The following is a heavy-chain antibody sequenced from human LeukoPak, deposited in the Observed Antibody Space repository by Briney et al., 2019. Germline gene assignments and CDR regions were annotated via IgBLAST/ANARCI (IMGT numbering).Heavy chain of an antibody. CDR3: AKRPIAGLTGYYYYYMDV. CDR1: GGSISSGSYY. Sequence: SETLSLTCTVSGGSISSGSYYWCWIRQPAGKGLEWIGRIYTSGSTNYNPSLKSRVTISVDTSKNQFSLKLSSVTAADTAVYYCAKRPIAGLTGYYYYYMDVWGKGTTVTVSS. V-gene: IGHV4-61*02. J-gene: IGHJ6*03. CDR2: IYTSGST. D-gene: IGHD6-13*01.